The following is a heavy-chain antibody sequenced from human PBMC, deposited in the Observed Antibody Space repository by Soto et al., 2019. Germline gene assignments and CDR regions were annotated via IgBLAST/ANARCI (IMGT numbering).Heavy chain of an antibody. CDR2: VYYTGST. D-gene: IGHD6-19*01. CDR1: GGPISGSY. V-gene: IGHV4-59*01. Sequence: SETLSLTCTVSGGPISGSYWSWIRQSPGKGLEWLGYVYYTGSTNYSPSLRSRVSISVDTSKNEFSLRLSSVTAADTAVYFCARSVAVPGAHIDYWGQGTQVTVSS. J-gene: IGHJ4*02. CDR3: ARSVAVPGAHIDY.